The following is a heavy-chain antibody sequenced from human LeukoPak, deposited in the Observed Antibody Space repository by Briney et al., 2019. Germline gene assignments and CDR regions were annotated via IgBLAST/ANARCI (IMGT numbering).Heavy chain of an antibody. CDR3: ARERGRYCSSTSCRDPNWFDP. V-gene: IGHV4-34*01. J-gene: IGHJ5*02. CDR2: INHSGSA. D-gene: IGHD2-2*01. Sequence: SETLSLTCAVYGGSFSGYYWSWIRQPPGKGLEWIGEINHSGSANYNPSLKSRVTISVDTSKNQFSLKLSSVTAADTAVYYCARERGRYCSSTSCRDPNWFDPWGQGTLVTVSS. CDR1: GGSFSGYY.